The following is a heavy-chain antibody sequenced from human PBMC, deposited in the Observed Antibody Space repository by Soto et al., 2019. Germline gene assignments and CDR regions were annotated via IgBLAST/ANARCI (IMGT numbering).Heavy chain of an antibody. D-gene: IGHD3-3*01. J-gene: IGHJ6*02. CDR1: GGTFSSYA. V-gene: IGHV1-69*01. Sequence: QVQLVQSGAEVKKPGSSVKVSCKASGGTFSSYAISWVRQAPGQGLEWMGGIIPIFGTANYAQKFQGRVTITADESTSTANMELSSLRSEDTAVYYCARANYDFWSGYEKNYGMDVWGQGTTVTVSS. CDR3: ARANYDFWSGYEKNYGMDV. CDR2: IIPIFGTA.